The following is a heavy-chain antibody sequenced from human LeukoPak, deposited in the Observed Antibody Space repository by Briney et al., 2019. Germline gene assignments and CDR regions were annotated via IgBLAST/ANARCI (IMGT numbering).Heavy chain of an antibody. V-gene: IGHV3-43*02. D-gene: IGHD6-19*01. CDR3: ARDQDDSGKDY. Sequence: PRGSLRLSCAASGFTSDDYAMHWVRQAPGKGLEWVSLISGDGGSTYSADSVKGRFTISRDNSKNSLYLQMNSLRTEDTALYYCARDQDDSGKDYWGQGTLVTVSS. CDR1: GFTSDDYA. J-gene: IGHJ4*02. CDR2: ISGDGGST.